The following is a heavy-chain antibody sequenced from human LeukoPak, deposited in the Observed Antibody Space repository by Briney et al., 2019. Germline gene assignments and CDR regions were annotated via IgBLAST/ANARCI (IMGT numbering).Heavy chain of an antibody. CDR2: IGGSGSTK. Sequence: GGSLRLSCAASGFTFSSYAMHWVRQAPGKGLEWVSTIGGSGSTKFYADSVEGRFTISRDNSKNALFLQMNSLRAEDMARYYCARGASSWEYTTFDIWGQGTIVTVSS. J-gene: IGHJ3*02. V-gene: IGHV3-23*01. CDR3: ARGASSWEYTTFDI. D-gene: IGHD6-13*01. CDR1: GFTFSSYA.